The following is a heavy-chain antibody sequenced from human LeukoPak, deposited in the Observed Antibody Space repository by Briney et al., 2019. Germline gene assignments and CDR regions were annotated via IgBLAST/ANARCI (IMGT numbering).Heavy chain of an antibody. CDR3: SVETQNAFDI. V-gene: IGHV3-48*01. CDR1: GFTFSDYC. CDR2: ISSSSSTI. Sequence: GGSLRLSCEASGFTFSDYCMDWVRQAPGKGLEWVSYISSSSSTIYYADSVKGRFTISRDNAKNSLYLQMSSLRAEDAAVYYCSVETQNAFDIWGQGTMVTVSS. J-gene: IGHJ3*02.